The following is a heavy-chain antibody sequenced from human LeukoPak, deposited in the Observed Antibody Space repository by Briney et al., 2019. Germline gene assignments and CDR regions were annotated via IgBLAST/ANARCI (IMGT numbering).Heavy chain of an antibody. CDR2: IYYGGST. V-gene: IGHV4-39*01. CDR1: GGSISSSNYY. D-gene: IGHD5-12*01. Sequence: PSETLSLTCAVSGGSISSSNYYWGRIRQPPGKGLEWIGSIYYGGSTYYSPSLKSRVTISVATSENQFSLKLSSVTAADTAVYYCASRSGYDYSLDYWGQGTLVTVSS. J-gene: IGHJ4*02. CDR3: ASRSGYDYSLDY.